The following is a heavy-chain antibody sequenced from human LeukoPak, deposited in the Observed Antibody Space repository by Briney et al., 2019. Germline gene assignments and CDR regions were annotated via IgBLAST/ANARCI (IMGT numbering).Heavy chain of an antibody. CDR3: ARVLRYFDWLSPRHYYYYGMDV. CDR1: GGSFSGYY. Sequence: SETLSLTCAVYGGSFSGYYWSWIRQPPGKGLEWIGEISHSGSTNYNPSLKSRVTISVDTSKNQFSLKLSSVTAADMAVYYCARVLRYFDWLSPRHYYYYGMDVWGQGTTVTVSS. J-gene: IGHJ6*02. D-gene: IGHD3-9*01. V-gene: IGHV4-34*01. CDR2: ISHSGST.